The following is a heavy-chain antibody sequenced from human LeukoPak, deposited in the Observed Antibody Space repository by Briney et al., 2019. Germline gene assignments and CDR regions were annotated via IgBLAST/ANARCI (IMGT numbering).Heavy chain of an antibody. J-gene: IGHJ4*02. CDR3: AHSQWDIVATSGYFDY. D-gene: IGHD5-12*01. Sequence: SGPTLVIPPQTLTLTCTFSGFSLSTSGVGVGWIRQPPGKALEWLALIYWDDDKRYSPSLKSRLTITKDTSKNQVVLTMTNMDPVDTATYYCAHSQWDIVATSGYFDYWGQGTLVTVSS. V-gene: IGHV2-5*02. CDR1: GFSLSTSGVG. CDR2: IYWDDDK.